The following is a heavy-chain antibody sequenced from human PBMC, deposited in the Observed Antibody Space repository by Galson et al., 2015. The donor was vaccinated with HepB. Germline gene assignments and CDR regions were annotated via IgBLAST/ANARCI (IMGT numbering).Heavy chain of an antibody. D-gene: IGHD3-10*01. J-gene: IGHJ2*01. Sequence: CTVSGGSISSGGYYWTWIRQHPGKGLEWIGNIFYSGSTYYNPSLKSRVTISLDKSKNQFSLKLSSVTAADTAVYYCARYPLRGVFDLWGRGTLVVVSS. V-gene: IGHV4-31*03. CDR1: GGSISSGGYY. CDR3: ARYPLRGVFDL. CDR2: IFYSGST.